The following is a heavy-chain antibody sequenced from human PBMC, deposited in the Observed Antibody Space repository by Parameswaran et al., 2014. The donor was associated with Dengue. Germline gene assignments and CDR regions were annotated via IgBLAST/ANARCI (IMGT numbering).Heavy chain of an antibody. CDR3: ARDKDDILTGYYNVSFFHFDY. J-gene: IGHJ4*02. Sequence: WIRQPPGKGLEWVAVIWYDGSNKYYADSVKGRFTISRDNSKNTLYLQMNSLRAEDTAVYYCARDKDDILTGYYNVSFFHFDYWGQGTLVTVSS. D-gene: IGHD3-9*01. V-gene: IGHV3-33*01. CDR2: IWYDGSNK.